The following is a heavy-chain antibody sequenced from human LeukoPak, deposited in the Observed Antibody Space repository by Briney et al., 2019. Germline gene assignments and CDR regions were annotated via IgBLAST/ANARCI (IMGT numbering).Heavy chain of an antibody. CDR2: IRDDGSEE. D-gene: IGHD3-3*01. J-gene: IGHJ4*02. Sequence: GGSLRLSCAASGFTFSAYWMTWVRQAPGRGLEWVANIRDDGSEEYYGDSVRGRFTISRDNAKNSVDLQMHSLRVEDTAVYYCARAPGGWSGYFFAYYWGQGTLVTVSS. V-gene: IGHV3-7*01. CDR1: GFTFSAYW. CDR3: ARAPGGWSGYFFAYY.